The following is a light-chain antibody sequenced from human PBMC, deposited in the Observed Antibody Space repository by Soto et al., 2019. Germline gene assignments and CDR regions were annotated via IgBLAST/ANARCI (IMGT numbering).Light chain of an antibody. J-gene: IGKJ3*01. CDR1: QGISSF. CDR3: QQFNSYPLP. V-gene: IGKV1-9*01. Sequence: DIQLTQSPSFLSASVGDRVTITCRARQGISSFLAWYQQRPGKAPKLLIYAASTLQSGVPSRFSGSVSGTEFTLTVSSLQPEDVATYYCQQFNSYPLPFGPGTEGNSK. CDR2: AAS.